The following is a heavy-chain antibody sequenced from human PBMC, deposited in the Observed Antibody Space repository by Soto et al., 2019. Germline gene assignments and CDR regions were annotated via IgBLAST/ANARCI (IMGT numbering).Heavy chain of an antibody. Sequence: QVQLVESGGGVVQPGRSLRLSCAASGFTFSSYGMHWVRQAPGKGLEWVAVIWYDGSNKNYADSVKGRFTISRDNSKNTLYLQMNSLRADDTAVYYCAREYDYWGQGTLVTVSS. CDR2: IWYDGSNK. CDR3: AREYDY. J-gene: IGHJ4*02. CDR1: GFTFSSYG. V-gene: IGHV3-33*01.